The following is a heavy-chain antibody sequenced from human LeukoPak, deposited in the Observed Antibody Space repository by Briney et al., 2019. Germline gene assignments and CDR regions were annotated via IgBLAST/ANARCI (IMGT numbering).Heavy chain of an antibody. J-gene: IGHJ4*02. CDR1: GGSISSYY. CDR3: ARHKGYDSSGWGQFDY. CDR2: IYYSGST. Sequence: SETLSLTCTVSGGSISSYYWSWIRQPPGKGLEWIGYIYYSGSTNYNPSLKSRVTISVDTSKNQFSLKLSSVTAADTAVYCCARHKGYDSSGWGQFDYWGQGTLVTVSS. D-gene: IGHD3-22*01. V-gene: IGHV4-59*08.